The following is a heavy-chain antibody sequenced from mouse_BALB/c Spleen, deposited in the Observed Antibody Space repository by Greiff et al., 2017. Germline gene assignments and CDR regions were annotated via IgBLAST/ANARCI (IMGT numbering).Heavy chain of an antibody. CDR2: IYPGDGDT. D-gene: IGHD2-4*01. CDR3: ARPLYDDDVGYAMDY. CDR1: GYAFSSSW. Sequence: QVQLQQSGPELVKPGASVKISCKASGYAFSSSWMNWVKQRPGQGLEWIGRIYPGDGDTNYNGKFKGKATLTADKSSSTAYMQLSSLTSVDSAVYYCARPLYDDDVGYAMDYWGQGTAVNVAS. V-gene: IGHV1-82*01. J-gene: IGHJ4*01.